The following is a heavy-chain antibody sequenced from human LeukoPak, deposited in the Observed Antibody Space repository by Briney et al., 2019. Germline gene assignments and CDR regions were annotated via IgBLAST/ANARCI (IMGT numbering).Heavy chain of an antibody. CDR2: ISYDGSDM. Sequence: GRSLRLSCAASGFTFSNYGMHWVRQAPGKGLEWVAVISYDGSDMYYAASVKGRFTISRDTSKNTLYLQMNSLRAEDTAVYYCAKDSTDQYYFDAWGQGTLVTVSS. CDR1: GFTFSNYG. J-gene: IGHJ4*02. V-gene: IGHV3-30*18. CDR3: AKDSTDQYYFDA.